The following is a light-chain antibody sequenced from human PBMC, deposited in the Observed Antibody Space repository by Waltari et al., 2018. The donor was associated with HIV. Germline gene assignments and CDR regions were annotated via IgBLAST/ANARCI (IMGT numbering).Light chain of an antibody. CDR2: KDT. CDR3: QSSDSSGVDFVV. CDR1: ALTTRY. J-gene: IGLJ2*01. V-gene: IGLV3-25*03. Sequence: DLTQPPSVSVPPGQTVTITCTGDALTTRYGYWYQKKSGQAPVLLINKDTERLSGIPERFSGSSSGTSLTLTINEVRAEDEAEYYCQSSDSSGVDFVVFGGGTKLTV.